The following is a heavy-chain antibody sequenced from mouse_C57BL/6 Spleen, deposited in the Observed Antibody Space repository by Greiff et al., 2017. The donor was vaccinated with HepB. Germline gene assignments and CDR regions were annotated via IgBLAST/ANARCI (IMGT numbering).Heavy chain of an antibody. CDR2: INPSTGGT. D-gene: IGHD4-1*01. Sequence: VQLKESGPELVKPGASVKISCKASGYSFTGYYMNWVKQSPEKSLEWIGEINPSTGGTTYNQKFKAKATLTVDKSSSTAYMQLESLTSEDSAVYYCARRGGGGLTGTYWYFDVWGTGTTVTVSS. CDR1: GYSFTGYY. CDR3: ARRGGGGLTGTYWYFDV. J-gene: IGHJ1*03. V-gene: IGHV1-42*01.